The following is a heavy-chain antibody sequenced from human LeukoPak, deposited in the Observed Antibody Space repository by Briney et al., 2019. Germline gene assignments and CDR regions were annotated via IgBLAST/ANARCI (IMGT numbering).Heavy chain of an antibody. Sequence: SETLSLTCAVYGGSFSGYYWNWIRQPPGKGLEWIGKINHSGSTNYNPSLKSRVTISVDTSKNQFSLKLSSVTAADTAVYYCARASSSTSCYACPYYYYYMDVWGKGTTVTVSS. CDR2: INHSGST. CDR1: GGSFSGYY. D-gene: IGHD2-2*01. V-gene: IGHV4-34*01. CDR3: ARASSSTSCYACPYYYYYMDV. J-gene: IGHJ6*03.